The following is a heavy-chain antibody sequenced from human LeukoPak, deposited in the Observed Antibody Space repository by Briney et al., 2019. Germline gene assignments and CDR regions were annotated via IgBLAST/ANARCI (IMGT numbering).Heavy chain of an antibody. CDR3: ARGHHGDS. V-gene: IGHV3-30-3*01. J-gene: IGHJ4*02. CDR2: ISYDGSNK. CDR1: GFTFSSYA. D-gene: IGHD1-14*01. Sequence: GSLRLSCAASGFTFSSYAIHWVRQAPGKGLEWVAVISYDGSNKYYADSVKGRFTISRDNSKNTLYLQMNSLRAEDTAVYYCARGHHGDSWGQGTLVTVSS.